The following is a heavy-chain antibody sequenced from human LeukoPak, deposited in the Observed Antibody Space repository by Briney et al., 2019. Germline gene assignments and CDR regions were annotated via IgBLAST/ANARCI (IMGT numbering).Heavy chain of an antibody. Sequence: GGSLRLSCAASGFTFDDYGMSWVRQDPGKGLEWLSGINWNGGSTGYADSVKGRFTISRDNAKNSLYLQMNSLRAEDTALYYCARDCTNGVCSNFDYWGQGTLVTVSS. J-gene: IGHJ4*02. V-gene: IGHV3-20*04. CDR1: GFTFDDYG. CDR2: INWNGGST. CDR3: ARDCTNGVCSNFDY. D-gene: IGHD2-8*01.